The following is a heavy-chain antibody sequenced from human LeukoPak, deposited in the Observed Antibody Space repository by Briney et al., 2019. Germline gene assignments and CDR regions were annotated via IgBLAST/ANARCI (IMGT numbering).Heavy chain of an antibody. V-gene: IGHV3-11*04. CDR2: ISSSGSTI. Sequence: NTGGSLRLSCAASGFTFSDYYMSWIRQAPGKGLEWVSYISSSGSTIYYADSVKGRFTISRDNAKNTLYLQMNSLRAEDTAVYYCARFYCSSTSCLEDYWGQGTLVTVSS. D-gene: IGHD2-2*01. J-gene: IGHJ4*02. CDR1: GFTFSDYY. CDR3: ARFYCSSTSCLEDY.